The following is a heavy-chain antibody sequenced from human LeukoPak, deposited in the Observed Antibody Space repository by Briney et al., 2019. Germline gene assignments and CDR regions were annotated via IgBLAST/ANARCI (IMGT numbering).Heavy chain of an antibody. CDR1: GFTFSSYA. D-gene: IGHD3-3*01. CDR2: ISGSGGST. V-gene: IGHV3-23*01. Sequence: PGGSLRLSCAASGFTFSSYAMSWVRQAPGKGLEWVSAISGSGGSTYYADSVKGRFTISRDNSKNTLYLQMNSLRAEDTAVYYCAKDLSTVLGITIFGVVINGYDYWGQGTLVTVSS. J-gene: IGHJ4*02. CDR3: AKDLSTVLGITIFGVVINGYDY.